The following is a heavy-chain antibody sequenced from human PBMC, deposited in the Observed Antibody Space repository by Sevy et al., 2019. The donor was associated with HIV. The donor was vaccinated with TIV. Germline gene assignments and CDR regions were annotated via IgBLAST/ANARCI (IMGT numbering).Heavy chain of an antibody. CDR3: ARDKSGSYSYRNAFDI. CDR1: GFTFSSYW. Sequence: GGSLRLSCAASGFTFSSYWMTWVRQAPGKGLEWVANIMQDGSEKYYVDSVKGRFTISRDNAKNSLFLQMNSLRAEDTAVYYCARDKSGSYSYRNAFDIWGQGTMVTVSS. J-gene: IGHJ3*02. CDR2: IMQDGSEK. V-gene: IGHV3-7*03. D-gene: IGHD1-26*01.